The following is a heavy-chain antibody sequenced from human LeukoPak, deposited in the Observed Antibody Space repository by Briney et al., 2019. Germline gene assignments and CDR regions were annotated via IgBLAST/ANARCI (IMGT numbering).Heavy chain of an antibody. D-gene: IGHD3-3*01. V-gene: IGHV4-4*07. Sequence: KPSETLSLTCSVSGGSISSYYWSWIRQPAGKGREWIGRIYTTGNTDYNPSLKSRVTMSVDTSKNQFSLNLSSVTAADTAVYYCARDAGGWSGFDYWGRGTLVTVSS. CDR2: IYTTGNT. CDR3: ARDAGGWSGFDY. CDR1: GGSISSYY. J-gene: IGHJ4*02.